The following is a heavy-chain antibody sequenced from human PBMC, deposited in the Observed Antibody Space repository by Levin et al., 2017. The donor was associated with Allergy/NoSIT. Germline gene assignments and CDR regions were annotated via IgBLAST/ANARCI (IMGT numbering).Heavy chain of an antibody. CDR1: NGSFSGYS. CDR3: AGATLWFGADDAFDI. D-gene: IGHD3-10*01. CDR2: ITHSGSP. J-gene: IGHJ3*02. V-gene: IGHV4-34*01. Sequence: SCAVYNGSFSGYSWTWIRQPPGKGLEWIGEITHSGSPTYNPSLKSRVSISVDTSKNHFSLKLRSVSAADTAVYYGAGATLWFGADDAFDIWGQGTLVTVSS.